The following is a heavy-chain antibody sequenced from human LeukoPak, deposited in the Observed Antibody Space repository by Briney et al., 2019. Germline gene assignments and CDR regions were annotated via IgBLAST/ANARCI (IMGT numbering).Heavy chain of an antibody. D-gene: IGHD2-2*01. CDR1: GGSISSYY. J-gene: IGHJ5*02. CDR3: ARIVVPAAHRFDP. CDR2: IYTSGST. V-gene: IGHV4-4*07. Sequence: SETLSLTCTVSGGSISSYYWSWIRQPAGKGLEWIGRIYTSGSTYYNPSLKSRVTISVDTSKNQFSLKLSSVTAADTAVYYCARIVVPAAHRFDPWGQGTLVTVSS.